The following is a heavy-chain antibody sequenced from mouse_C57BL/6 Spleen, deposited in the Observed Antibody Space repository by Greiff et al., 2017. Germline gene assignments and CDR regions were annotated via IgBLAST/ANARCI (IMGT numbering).Heavy chain of an antibody. CDR1: GYAFSSYW. Sequence: QVQLQQSGAELVKPGASVKISCKASGYAFSSYWMNWVKQRPGKGLEWIGQIYPGDGDTNYNGKFKGKATLTADKSSSTAYMQLSSLTSEDSAVYFCARGYYSRAMDYWGQGTSVTVSS. V-gene: IGHV1-80*01. CDR2: IYPGDGDT. J-gene: IGHJ4*01. CDR3: ARGYYSRAMDY. D-gene: IGHD1-1*01.